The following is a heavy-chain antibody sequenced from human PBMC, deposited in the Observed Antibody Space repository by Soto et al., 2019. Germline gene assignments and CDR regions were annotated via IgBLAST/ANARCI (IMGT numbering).Heavy chain of an antibody. CDR2: IYYSGST. CDR1: GGSISSGDYY. CDR3: ARASGYSYGFDY. D-gene: IGHD5-18*01. V-gene: IGHV4-30-4*01. J-gene: IGHJ4*02. Sequence: PSETLSLTCTVSGGSISSGDYYWSWIRQPPGKGLEWIGYIYYSGSTYYNPSLKSRVTISVDTSKNQFSLKLSSVTAADTAVYYCARASGYSYGFDYWGQGTLVTVSS.